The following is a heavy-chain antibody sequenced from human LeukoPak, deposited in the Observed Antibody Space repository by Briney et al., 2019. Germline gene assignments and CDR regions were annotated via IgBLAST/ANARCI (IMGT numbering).Heavy chain of an antibody. J-gene: IGHJ4*02. V-gene: IGHV1-69*02. CDR2: IIPILGIA. D-gene: IGHD2-2*01. Sequence: SVKVSCKASGGTFSSYTISWVRQAPGQGLEWMGRIIPILGIANYAQKFQGRVTITADKSTSTAYMELSSLRSEDTAVYYCASVAKYCSSTSCYLLDLGYWGQGTLVTVSS. CDR1: GGTFSSYT. CDR3: ASVAKYCSSTSCYLLDLGY.